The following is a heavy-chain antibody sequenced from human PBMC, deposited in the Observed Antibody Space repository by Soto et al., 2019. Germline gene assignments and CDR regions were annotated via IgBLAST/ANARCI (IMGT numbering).Heavy chain of an antibody. CDR2: FDPEDGET. D-gene: IGHD3-22*01. Sequence: ASVKVSCKVSGYTLTELSMHWVRQAPGKGLEWMGGFDPEDGETIYAQKFQGRVTMTEDTSTDTAYMELSSLRSEDTAVYYCARKAGGYFDYYYYGMDVWGQGTTVTVSS. CDR3: ARKAGGYFDYYYYGMDV. CDR1: GYTLTELS. V-gene: IGHV1-24*01. J-gene: IGHJ6*02.